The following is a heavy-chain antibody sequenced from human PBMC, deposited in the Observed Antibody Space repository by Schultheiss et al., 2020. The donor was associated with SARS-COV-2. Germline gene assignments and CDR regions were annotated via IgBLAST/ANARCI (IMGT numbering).Heavy chain of an antibody. D-gene: IGHD3-22*01. CDR2: ISYDGSNK. Sequence: GGSLRLSCAASGFTFSSYGMHWVRQAPGKGLEWVAVISYDGSNKYYADSVKGRFTISRDNSKNTLYLQMNSLRAEDTAVYYCARDPQYYYDSSGYWNSFDYWGQGTLVTVSS. CDR1: GFTFSSYG. J-gene: IGHJ4*02. V-gene: IGHV3-30*03. CDR3: ARDPQYYYDSSGYWNSFDY.